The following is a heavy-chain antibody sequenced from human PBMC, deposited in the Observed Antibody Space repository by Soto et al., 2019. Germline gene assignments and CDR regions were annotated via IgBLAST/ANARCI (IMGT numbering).Heavy chain of an antibody. D-gene: IGHD1-26*01. Sequence: PSETLSLTCTVSGGSISSSNYYWGWIRQSPGKGLEWIGSIYYSGSTYYNPSLKGRVTISVDTSKNQFSLKLSSVTAADTAVYYCATQEVGGSYVYTFDPWGQGTLVTVSS. CDR2: IYYSGST. V-gene: IGHV4-39*01. J-gene: IGHJ5*02. CDR1: GGSISSSNYY. CDR3: ATQEVGGSYVYTFDP.